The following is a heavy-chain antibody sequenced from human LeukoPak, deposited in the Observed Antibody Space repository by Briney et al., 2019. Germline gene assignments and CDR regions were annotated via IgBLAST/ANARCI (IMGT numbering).Heavy chain of an antibody. D-gene: IGHD3-9*01. CDR1: GFTFSSYW. CDR3: ARAGRYFDWLSFFDY. CDR2: IKQDGSEK. V-gene: IGHV3-7*03. J-gene: IGHJ4*02. Sequence: PGGSLRLSCAASGFTFSSYWMSWVRQAPGKGLEWVANIKQDGSEKYYVDSVKGRFTISRDNAKNSLYLQMNSLRAEDTAVYHCARAGRYFDWLSFFDYWGQGTLVTVSS.